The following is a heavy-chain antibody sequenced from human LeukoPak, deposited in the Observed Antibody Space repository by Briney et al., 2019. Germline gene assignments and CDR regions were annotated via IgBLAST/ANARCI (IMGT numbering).Heavy chain of an antibody. CDR3: AIHYRQGLVITPNLY. J-gene: IGHJ4*02. CDR1: GFTFSSYA. Sequence: PGGSLRLSCAASGFTFSSYAMHWVRQAPGKGLEWVAVISYDGSNKYYADSVKGRFTISRDNAKNSLYLQMNSLRAEDTAVYYCAIHYRQGLVITPNLYWGQGTLVTVSS. V-gene: IGHV3-30-3*01. D-gene: IGHD3/OR15-3a*01. CDR2: ISYDGSNK.